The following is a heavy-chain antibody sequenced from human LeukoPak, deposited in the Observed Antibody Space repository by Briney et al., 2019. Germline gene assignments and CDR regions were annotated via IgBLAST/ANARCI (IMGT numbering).Heavy chain of an antibody. CDR2: IYTSGST. Sequence: SETLSLTCTVSGGSISSYYWSWIRQPPGKGLEWIGRIYTSGSTNYNPSLKSRVTMSVDTSKNQFSLKLGSVTAADTAVYYCARVGSYSNYALDYWGQGPLVTVSS. V-gene: IGHV4-4*07. CDR3: ARVGSYSNYALDY. CDR1: GGSISSYY. D-gene: IGHD4-11*01. J-gene: IGHJ4*02.